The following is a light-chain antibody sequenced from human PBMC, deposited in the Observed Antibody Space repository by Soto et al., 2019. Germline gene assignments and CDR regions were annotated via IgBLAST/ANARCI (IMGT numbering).Light chain of an antibody. V-gene: IGKV3-11*01. Sequence: EIGLTQSPATLSFSPGERATLSCRASQSVSSYLAWYQQKPGQAPRLLIYDASNRATGIPARFSGSGSGTDFTLTISSLEPEDFAVYYCQQYGPSPPITFGQGTRLEIK. CDR3: QQYGPSPPIT. CDR1: QSVSSY. J-gene: IGKJ5*01. CDR2: DAS.